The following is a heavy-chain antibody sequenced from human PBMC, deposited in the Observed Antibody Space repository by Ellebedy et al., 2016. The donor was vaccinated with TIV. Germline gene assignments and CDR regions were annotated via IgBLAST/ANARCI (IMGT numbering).Heavy chain of an antibody. Sequence: GESLKISCSASGFTFSSYAMHWVRQAPGKGLQYVSAISSNGGTTYYADSVKGRFTISRDNSKNTLYLQMSSLRAEDTAVYYCVKSDCSSTSCYIPLAYWGQGTLVTVSS. V-gene: IGHV3-64D*06. CDR2: ISSNGGTT. CDR1: GFTFSSYA. D-gene: IGHD2-2*02. CDR3: VKSDCSSTSCYIPLAY. J-gene: IGHJ4*02.